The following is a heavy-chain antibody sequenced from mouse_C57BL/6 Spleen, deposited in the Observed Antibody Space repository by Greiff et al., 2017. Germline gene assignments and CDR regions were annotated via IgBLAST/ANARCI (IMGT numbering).Heavy chain of an antibody. J-gene: IGHJ2*01. V-gene: IGHV1-50*01. Sequence: QVQLQQPGAELVKPGASVKLSCKASGSTFTSYWMQWVKQRPGQGLEWIGEIDPSDSYNNYNQKFKGKATLTVDTSSSTAYMQLSSLTSADSAVYYCARRGTGNDYWGQGTTLTVSS. CDR2: IDPSDSYN. D-gene: IGHD4-1*01. CDR3: ARRGTGNDY. CDR1: GSTFTSYW.